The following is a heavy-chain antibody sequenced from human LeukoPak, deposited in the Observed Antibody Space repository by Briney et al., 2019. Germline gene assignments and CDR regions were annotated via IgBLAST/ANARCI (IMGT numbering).Heavy chain of an antibody. CDR3: ARDYYDSSGYRYFDL. D-gene: IGHD3-22*01. CDR2: IIPIFGTA. J-gene: IGHJ2*01. V-gene: IGHV1-69*01. Sequence: SVKVSCKASGGSFSSYAISWVRQAPGQGLEWMGGIIPIFGTANYAQKFQGRVTITADESTSTAYMELRSLRSDDTAVYYCARDYYDSSGYRYFDLWGRGTLVTVSS. CDR1: GGSFSSYA.